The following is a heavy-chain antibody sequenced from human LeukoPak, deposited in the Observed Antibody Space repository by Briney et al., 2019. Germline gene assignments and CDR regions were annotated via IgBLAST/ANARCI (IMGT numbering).Heavy chain of an antibody. Sequence: GGSLRLSCAASGFTFNSYGMHWVRQAPGKGLEWVAVIWYDVNHKYYADSVKGRFTISRDNSKNTLYLQMNSLRAEDTAVYYCARDHYKGYDSSGYSPHYWGQGTLVTVSS. CDR1: GFTFNSYG. V-gene: IGHV3-33*01. D-gene: IGHD3-22*01. CDR3: ARDHYKGYDSSGYSPHY. CDR2: IWYDVNHK. J-gene: IGHJ4*02.